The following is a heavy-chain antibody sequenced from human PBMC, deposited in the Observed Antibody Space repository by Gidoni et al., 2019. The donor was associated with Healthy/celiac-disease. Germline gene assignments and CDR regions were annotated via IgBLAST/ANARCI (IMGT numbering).Heavy chain of an antibody. CDR3: ARVEATYYYDSSGYIGDY. J-gene: IGHJ4*02. CDR2: IIPILGIA. D-gene: IGHD3-22*01. V-gene: IGHV1-69*09. Sequence: QVQLVQSGAEVKKPGSSLTVSCKASGGHFRSYAISWVRQDPGQGLEWMGRIIPILGIANYAKKFQGRVTITADKSTSTAYMELSSLRSEDTAVYYCARVEATYYYDSSGYIGDYWGQGTLVTVSS. CDR1: GGHFRSYA.